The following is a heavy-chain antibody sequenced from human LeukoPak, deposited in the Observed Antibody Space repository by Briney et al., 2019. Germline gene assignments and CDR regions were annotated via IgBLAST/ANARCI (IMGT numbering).Heavy chain of an antibody. V-gene: IGHV3-11*01. CDR3: ARDTSLWFGVYNWFDP. CDR2: ISSSGSTI. J-gene: IGHJ5*02. Sequence: GGSLRLSCAASGFTFSDYYMSWIRQAPGKGLEWVSYISSSGSTIYYADSVKGRFTISRDNAKNSLYLQMNSLRSDDTAVYYCARDTSLWFGVYNWFDPWGQGTLVTVSS. CDR1: GFTFSDYY. D-gene: IGHD3-10*01.